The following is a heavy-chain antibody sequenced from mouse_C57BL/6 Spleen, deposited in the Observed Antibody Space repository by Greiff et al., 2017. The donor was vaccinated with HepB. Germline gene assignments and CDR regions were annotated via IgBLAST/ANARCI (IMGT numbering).Heavy chain of an antibody. J-gene: IGHJ4*01. V-gene: IGHV1-50*01. CDR1: GYTFTSYW. D-gene: IGHD1-1*01. Sequence: VQLQQPGAELVKPGASVKLSCKASGYTFTSYWMQWVKQRPGQGLEWIGEIDPSDSYTNYNQKFKGKATLTVDTSSSTAYMQLSSLTSEDSAVYYCARRGTTDAMDYWGQGTSVTVSS. CDR2: IDPSDSYT. CDR3: ARRGTTDAMDY.